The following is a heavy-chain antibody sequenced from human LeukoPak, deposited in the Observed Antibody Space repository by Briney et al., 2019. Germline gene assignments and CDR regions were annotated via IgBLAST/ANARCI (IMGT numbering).Heavy chain of an antibody. V-gene: IGHV3-53*01. CDR1: GFTVSSNY. Sequence: PGGSLRLSCAASGFTVSSNYMSWVRQAPGKGLEWVSVIYSGGSTYYADSVKGRFTISRDNSKNTLYLQMNSLRAEDTAVYYCARMVAAAGTNWFDPWGQGTLVTVSS. J-gene: IGHJ5*02. CDR2: IYSGGST. CDR3: ARMVAAAGTNWFDP. D-gene: IGHD6-13*01.